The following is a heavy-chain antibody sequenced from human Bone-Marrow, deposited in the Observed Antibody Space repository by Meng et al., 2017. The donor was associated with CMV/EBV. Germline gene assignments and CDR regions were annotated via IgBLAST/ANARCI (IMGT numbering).Heavy chain of an antibody. CDR3: AKDQDSSGYYYTNFYY. CDR2: IRYDGSNK. V-gene: IGHV3-30*02. Sequence: GESLKISCAASGFTFSNYGMHWVRQAPGKGLEWVAFIRYDGSNKYYADSVKGRFTISRDNSKNTLYLQMNSLRAEDTAVYYCAKDQDSSGYYYTNFYYCGQGTLVTVSS. CDR1: GFTFSNYG. J-gene: IGHJ4*02. D-gene: IGHD3-22*01.